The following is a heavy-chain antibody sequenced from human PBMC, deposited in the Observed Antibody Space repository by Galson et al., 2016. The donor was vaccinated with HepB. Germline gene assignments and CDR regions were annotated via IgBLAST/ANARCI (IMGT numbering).Heavy chain of an antibody. CDR3: ASSVRGSGSPPGGY. J-gene: IGHJ4*02. V-gene: IGHV3-48*01. CDR1: GFTLSRYW. Sequence: SLRLSCAASGFTLSRYWMSWVRQAPGKGLEWVSYISRGSSAIYYADSVKGRFTISRDNAKNSLYLQMSSLRAEDTAVYYLASSVRGSGSPPGGYWGQGILVTVAS. D-gene: IGHD3-10*01. CDR2: ISRGSSAI.